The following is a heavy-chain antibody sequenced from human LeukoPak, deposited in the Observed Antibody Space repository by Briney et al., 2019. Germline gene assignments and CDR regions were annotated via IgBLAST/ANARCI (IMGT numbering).Heavy chain of an antibody. J-gene: IGHJ4*02. D-gene: IGHD3-10*01. V-gene: IGHV4-4*07. Sequence: SETLSLTCTVSGDSISTYYWSWIRQPAGKGLAWIGRIYSSGSTNYNPSLESRVTISVDKSKNHFSLKLTSVTAADTAVYYCASSGLMRESFDYWGQGTLVTVSS. CDR2: IYSSGST. CDR3: ASSGLMRESFDY. CDR1: GDSISTYY.